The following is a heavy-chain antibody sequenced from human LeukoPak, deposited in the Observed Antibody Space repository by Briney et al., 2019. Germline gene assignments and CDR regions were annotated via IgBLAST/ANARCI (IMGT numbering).Heavy chain of an antibody. V-gene: IGHV4-59*01. CDR3: ARNSPYDSSGYFLDY. J-gene: IGHJ4*02. Sequence: KPSETLSLTCTVSGGSISSYYWSWIRQPPGKGLEWIGYIYYSGSTNYNPPLKSRVTISVDTSKNQFSLKLSSVTAADTAVYYCARNSPYDSSGYFLDYWGQGTLVTVSS. D-gene: IGHD3-22*01. CDR1: GGSISSYY. CDR2: IYYSGST.